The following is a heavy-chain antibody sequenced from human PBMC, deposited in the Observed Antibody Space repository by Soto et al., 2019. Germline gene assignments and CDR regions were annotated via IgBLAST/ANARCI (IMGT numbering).Heavy chain of an antibody. J-gene: IGHJ4*02. Sequence: QITLKESGPPLVKPTQTLTLTCTFSGFSLSTSGVGVGWIRQPPGKALEWLALIYWDDDKRYSPSLKSRLTITKDTSKNQVVLTMTNMDPVDTATYYCAHRGYYDSSGYYSDYWGQGTLVTVSS. CDR2: IYWDDDK. V-gene: IGHV2-5*02. D-gene: IGHD3-22*01. CDR3: AHRGYYDSSGYYSDY. CDR1: GFSLSTSGVG.